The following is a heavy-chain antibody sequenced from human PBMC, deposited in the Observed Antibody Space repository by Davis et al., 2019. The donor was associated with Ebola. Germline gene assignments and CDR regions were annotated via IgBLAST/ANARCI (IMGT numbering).Heavy chain of an antibody. CDR2: INPSGGST. V-gene: IGHV1-46*01. D-gene: IGHD3-9*01. Sequence: GGSLRLSCAASGYTFTSYYMHWVRQAPGQGLEWMGIINPSGGSTSYAQQFQGRVTMTRDTSTSTVYMELSSLRSDDTAVYYCARDNRQDNDILTPYYYYGMDVWGQGTTVTVSS. CDR1: GYTFTSYY. J-gene: IGHJ6*02. CDR3: ARDNRQDNDILTPYYYYGMDV.